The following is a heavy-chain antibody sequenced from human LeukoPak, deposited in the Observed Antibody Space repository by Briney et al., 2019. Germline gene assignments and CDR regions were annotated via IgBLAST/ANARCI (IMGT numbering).Heavy chain of an antibody. D-gene: IGHD2-2*01. J-gene: IGHJ4*02. CDR3: ARRYCSSTNCYFDF. CDR2: IYPGDSDT. V-gene: IGHV5-51*01. CDR1: GYSFTIYW. Sequence: GESLKISCRGSGYSFTIYWIGWVRQMPGKGLEWMGMIYPGDSDTRYSPSFQGQVTISADKSINTAYLQWSSLKASDTAIYYCARRYCSSTNCYFDFWGQGILVTVSS.